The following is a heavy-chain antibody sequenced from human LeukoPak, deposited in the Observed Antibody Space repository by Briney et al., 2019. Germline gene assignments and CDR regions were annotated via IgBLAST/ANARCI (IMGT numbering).Heavy chain of an antibody. CDR1: GYTFTSYY. V-gene: IGHV1-46*03. D-gene: IGHD4-11*01. J-gene: IGHJ4*02. CDR3: VRGDSNYYFDY. CDR2: INPSGSGT. Sequence: ASVKVSCKASGYTFTSYYMHWVRQAPGQGLEWMGTINPSGSGTSYAQKFQGRVTMTRDTSTSTVYMELSSLRSVDTAVYYCVRGDSNYYFDYWGQGTLVTVSS.